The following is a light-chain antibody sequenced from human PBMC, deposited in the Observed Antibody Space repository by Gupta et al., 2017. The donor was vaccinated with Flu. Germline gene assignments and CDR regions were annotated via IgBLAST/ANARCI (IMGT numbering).Light chain of an antibody. CDR3: CSYAGTGTFV. Sequence: SVTLSCTGSNSDVGHYDYVSWYQQHPGKAPKLMIYGVSERPSGVPDRFSGSKSGNTASLTISGRQAEDEADYYCCSYAGTGTFVFGGGTKLTVL. CDR2: GVS. V-gene: IGLV2-11*03. J-gene: IGLJ3*02. CDR1: NSDVGHYDY.